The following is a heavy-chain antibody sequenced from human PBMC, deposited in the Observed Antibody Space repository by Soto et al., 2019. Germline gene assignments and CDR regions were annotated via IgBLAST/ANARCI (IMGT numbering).Heavy chain of an antibody. CDR1: FGSVSSYY. V-gene: IGHV4-4*07. CDR2: IYTSGST. Sequence: SETLSLTCTVSFGSVSSYYWSWIRQPAGKGLEWIGRIYTSGSTNYNPSLKSRVTMSVDTSKNQFSLKLSSVTAADTAVYYCARETYYDSSGYFQGWFDPWGQGPMVTVSS. D-gene: IGHD3-22*01. J-gene: IGHJ5*02. CDR3: ARETYYDSSGYFQGWFDP.